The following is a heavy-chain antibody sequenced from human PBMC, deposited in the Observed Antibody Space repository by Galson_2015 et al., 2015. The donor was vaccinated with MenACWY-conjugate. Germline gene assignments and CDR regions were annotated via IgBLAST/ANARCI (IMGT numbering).Heavy chain of an antibody. V-gene: IGHV6-1*01. J-gene: IGHJ4*02. CDR3: VREGYYFDY. CDR1: GDSVSSNSAA. Sequence: CAISGDSVSSNSAAWNWIRQSPSRGLEWLGKTSYRSQWYNDYAVSVKSRLTINPDTSNNQFSLQLNSVTPDDTAVYYCVREGYYFDYWGQGTLVTVSS. CDR2: TSYRSQWYN.